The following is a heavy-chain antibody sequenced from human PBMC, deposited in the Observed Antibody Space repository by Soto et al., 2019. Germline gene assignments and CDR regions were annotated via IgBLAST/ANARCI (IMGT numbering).Heavy chain of an antibody. J-gene: IGHJ5*02. D-gene: IGHD1-26*01. V-gene: IGHV4-39*01. CDR1: GASINSVTYY. CDR2: IYYSGST. Sequence: QLQLQESGPGLVKPSETLSLTCTVSGASINSVTYYWGWIRQPPGKGLEWIGSIYYSGSTYYDPSLKSRVTISVDTSTNQFSLRLTSVTAADTAVYYCATQEVGGSYVYTFDPWGQGLLVTVSS. CDR3: ATQEVGGSYVYTFDP.